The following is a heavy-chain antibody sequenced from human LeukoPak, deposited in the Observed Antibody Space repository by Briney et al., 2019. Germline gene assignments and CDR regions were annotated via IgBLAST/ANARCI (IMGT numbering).Heavy chain of an antibody. CDR3: AKDIAAAGG. J-gene: IGHJ4*02. Sequence: GGSLRLSCAASGFTVSSNYMSWVRQAPGKGLEWVSGINWNGGSTGYADSVKGRFTISRDNAKNSLYLQMNSLRAEDTAVYYCAKDIAAAGGWGQGTLVTVSS. D-gene: IGHD6-13*01. V-gene: IGHV3-20*04. CDR1: GFTVSSNY. CDR2: INWNGGST.